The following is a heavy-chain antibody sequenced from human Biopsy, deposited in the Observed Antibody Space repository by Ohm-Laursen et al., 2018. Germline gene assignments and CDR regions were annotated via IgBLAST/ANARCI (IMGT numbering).Heavy chain of an antibody. Sequence: SLRLSCTAPGFTFSNSGMHWVRQAPGKGLEWVAAISYDGSKTDYGDSVKGRLNISRDNSKNTLDLQMSSLRSADTAVYFCARNTGWYGDLYYFDYWGQGTLVTVSS. CDR2: ISYDGSKT. J-gene: IGHJ4*02. D-gene: IGHD6-19*01. CDR1: GFTFSNSG. V-gene: IGHV3-30*03. CDR3: ARNTGWYGDLYYFDY.